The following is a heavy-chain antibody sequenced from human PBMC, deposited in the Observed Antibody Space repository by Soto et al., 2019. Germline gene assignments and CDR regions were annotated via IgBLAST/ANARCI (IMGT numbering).Heavy chain of an antibody. Sequence: QVQLVQSGAEVQKPGASVKVSCKASVYTITRYYIHWVRQAPGQGLEWMGRSNPSGGTTREAENLEGRITMTGNTSTNTVYMEMSSMRSEDTAVYYCAREGIAVARFDFYIWGQGTTVIVSS. CDR2: SNPSGGTT. CDR1: VYTITRYY. J-gene: IGHJ3*02. CDR3: AREGIAVARFDFYI. V-gene: IGHV1-46*01. D-gene: IGHD6-19*01.